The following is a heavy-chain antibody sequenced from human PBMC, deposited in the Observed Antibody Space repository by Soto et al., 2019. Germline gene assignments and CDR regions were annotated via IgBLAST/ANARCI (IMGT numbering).Heavy chain of an antibody. CDR3: ARGYCSGGPCLGYYGLDA. J-gene: IGHJ6*02. CDR2: IIPIVGTT. D-gene: IGHD2-15*01. CDR1: GGNFTTYT. Sequence: QVQLVQSGSNVKKPGSSVTVSCKSSGGNFTTYTLNWVRQAPGQGLEWMGRIIPIVGTTNYAPKFQGRVTLTADKFTNTAYMELSSLRSEDTAVYYCARGYCSGGPCLGYYGLDAWGQGTTVTVSS. V-gene: IGHV1-69*08.